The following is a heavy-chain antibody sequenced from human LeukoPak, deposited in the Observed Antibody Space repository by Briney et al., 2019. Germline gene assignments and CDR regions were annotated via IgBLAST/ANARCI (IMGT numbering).Heavy chain of an antibody. Sequence: SETLSLTCTVSGGSISSYYWSWIRQPPGKGLEWIGYIYYSGSTNYNPSLKSRVTISVDTSKNQFSLKLSSVTAADTAVYYCMKDEGYGPRGYWGQGTLVTVSS. CDR3: MKDEGYGPRGY. J-gene: IGHJ4*02. V-gene: IGHV4-59*12. CDR2: IYYSGST. CDR1: GGSISSYY. D-gene: IGHD5-18*01.